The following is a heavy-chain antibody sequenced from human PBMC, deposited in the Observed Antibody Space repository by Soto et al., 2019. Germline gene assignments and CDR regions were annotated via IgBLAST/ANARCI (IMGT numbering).Heavy chain of an antibody. J-gene: IGHJ5*02. V-gene: IGHV3-66*01. CDR2: IYSGGST. Sequence: PGGSLRLSCAASGFTVSSNYMSWVRQAPGKGLEWVSVIYSGGSTYYADSVKGRFTISRDNSKNTLYLQMNSLRAEDTAVYYCASLYDFWSGYGPRWFDPWGQGTLVTVSS. CDR3: ASLYDFWSGYGPRWFDP. CDR1: GFTVSSNY. D-gene: IGHD3-3*01.